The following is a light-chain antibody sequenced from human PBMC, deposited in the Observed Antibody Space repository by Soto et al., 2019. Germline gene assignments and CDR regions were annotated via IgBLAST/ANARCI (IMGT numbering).Light chain of an antibody. Sequence: QYVLTQPASMSGSPGQSITISCTGTSSDVGSYNLVSWFQQHPGKVPKLLIYEVTKRPSGVSNRFSGSKSGNTASLTISGLQAEDEADYHCCSYAGSSTYVFGTGTK. V-gene: IGLV2-23*02. CDR3: CSYAGSSTYV. J-gene: IGLJ1*01. CDR1: SSDVGSYNL. CDR2: EVT.